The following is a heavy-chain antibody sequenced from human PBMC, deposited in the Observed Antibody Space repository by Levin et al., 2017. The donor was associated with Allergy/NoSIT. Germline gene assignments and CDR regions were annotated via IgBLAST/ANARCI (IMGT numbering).Heavy chain of an antibody. CDR1: GFTFSSYA. CDR3: ARVRYDSSGLPHFDY. V-gene: IGHV3-30-3*01. CDR2: ISYDGSNK. Sequence: GESLKISCAASGFTFSSYAMHWVRQAPGKGLEWVAVISYDGSNKYYADSVKGRFTISRDNSKNTLYLQMNSLRAEDTAVYYCARVRYDSSGLPHFDYWGQGTLVTVSS. D-gene: IGHD3-22*01. J-gene: IGHJ4*02.